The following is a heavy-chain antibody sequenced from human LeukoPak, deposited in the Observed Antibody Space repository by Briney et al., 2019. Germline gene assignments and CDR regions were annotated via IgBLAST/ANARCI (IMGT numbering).Heavy chain of an antibody. V-gene: IGHV1-2*06. CDR1: GYTFTGYY. Sequence: ASVKVSCKASGYTFTGYYMHWVRQAPGQGLEWMGRINPDSGGTNYAQKFQGRVTMTRDTSISTAYMELSRLRSDDTAVYYCARAGACGGDCYIDYWGQGTLVTVSS. J-gene: IGHJ4*02. CDR3: ARAGACGGDCYIDY. CDR2: INPDSGGT. D-gene: IGHD2-21*02.